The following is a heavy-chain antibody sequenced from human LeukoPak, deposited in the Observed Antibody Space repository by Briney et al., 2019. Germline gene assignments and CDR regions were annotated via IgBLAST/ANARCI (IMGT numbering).Heavy chain of an antibody. J-gene: IGHJ4*02. CDR1: GYTFTSYY. V-gene: IGHV1-46*01. CDR3: AREPAMEPFDY. CDR2: INPSGGST. D-gene: IGHD5-18*01. Sequence: ASVKVSCKASGYTFTSYYMHWVRQAPGQGLEWMGIINPSGGSTSYAQKFQGRVTMTRDTSTSTVCMELSSLRSEDTAVYYCAREPAMEPFDYWGQGTLVTVSS.